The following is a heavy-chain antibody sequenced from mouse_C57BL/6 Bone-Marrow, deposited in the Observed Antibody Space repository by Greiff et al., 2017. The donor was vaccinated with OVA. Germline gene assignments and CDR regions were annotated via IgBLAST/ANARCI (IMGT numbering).Heavy chain of an antibody. CDR3: ARSRDGYYRYYAMDY. D-gene: IGHD2-3*01. J-gene: IGHJ4*01. CDR1: GYTFTDHT. V-gene: IGHV1-78*01. Sequence: QVQLQQSDAELVKPGASVKISCKVSGYTFTDHTIHWMKQRPEQGLEWIGYVYPRDGSTKYNEKFTGKATLTADKSSSTAYMQLNSLTSEDSAVYFCARSRDGYYRYYAMDYWGQGTSVTVSS. CDR2: VYPRDGST.